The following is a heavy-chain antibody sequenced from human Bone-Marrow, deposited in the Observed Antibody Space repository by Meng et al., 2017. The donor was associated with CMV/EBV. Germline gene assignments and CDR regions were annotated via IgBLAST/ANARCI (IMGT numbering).Heavy chain of an antibody. J-gene: IGHJ6*02. Sequence: GGSLRLSCAASGFTFSTYAMHWVRQAPGKGLEWVGVISYDGSKKYYADSVKGRFTISRDDSKNTLYLQMNSLRGEDTAVYYCARGECSGVSCYSHYYYGMDVWGQGTTVTVSS. V-gene: IGHV3-30-3*01. CDR3: ARGECSGVSCYSHYYYGMDV. CDR1: GFTFSTYA. D-gene: IGHD2-15*01. CDR2: ISYDGSKK.